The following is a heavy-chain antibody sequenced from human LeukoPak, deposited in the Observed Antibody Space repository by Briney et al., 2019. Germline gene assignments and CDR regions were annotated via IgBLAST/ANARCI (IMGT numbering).Heavy chain of an antibody. CDR2: ISGSGGST. D-gene: IGHD3-10*01. CDR3: ARDGGLLWFGELFYFDY. J-gene: IGHJ4*02. Sequence: GGSLRLSCAASGFTFSSYGMSWVRQAPGKGLEWVSGISGSGGSTYYADSVKGRFTISRDNSKNTLYLQMNSLRAEDTAVYYCARDGGLLWFGELFYFDYWGQGTLVTVSS. V-gene: IGHV3-23*01. CDR1: GFTFSSYG.